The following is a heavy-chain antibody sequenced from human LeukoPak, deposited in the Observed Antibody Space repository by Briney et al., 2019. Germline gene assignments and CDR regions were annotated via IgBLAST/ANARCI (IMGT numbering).Heavy chain of an antibody. V-gene: IGHV3-7*03. Sequence: GGSLRLSCTTSGFNFRAYWMGWVRQAPGKGLEWVANIHQHGSKENYVDSVKGRFTISRDNAKNSIYLQMNSLRAEDTAIYYCAKDGPGIAVAGPYFDYWGQGTLVTVSS. J-gene: IGHJ4*02. CDR2: IHQHGSKE. CDR3: AKDGPGIAVAGPYFDY. D-gene: IGHD6-19*01. CDR1: GFNFRAYW.